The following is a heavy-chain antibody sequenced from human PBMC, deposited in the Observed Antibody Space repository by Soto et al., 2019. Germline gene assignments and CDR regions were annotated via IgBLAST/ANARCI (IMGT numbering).Heavy chain of an antibody. V-gene: IGHV3-15*07. CDR3: TTEAFYDFWSGYCYYFDY. Sequence: GGSLRLSCAASGFTFSNAWMNWVRQAPGKGLEWVGRIKSKTDGGTTDYAAPVKGRFTISRDDSKNTLYLQMNSLKTEDTAVYYCTTEAFYDFWSGYCYYFDYWGQGTLVTVSS. CDR2: IKSKTDGGTT. D-gene: IGHD3-3*01. J-gene: IGHJ4*02. CDR1: GFTFSNAW.